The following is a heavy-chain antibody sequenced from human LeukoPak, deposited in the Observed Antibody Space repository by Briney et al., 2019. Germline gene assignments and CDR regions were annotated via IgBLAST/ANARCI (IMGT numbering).Heavy chain of an antibody. J-gene: IGHJ3*02. V-gene: IGHV4-34*01. CDR2: INHSGST. CDR1: GGSFSGYY. D-gene: IGHD3-9*01. CDR3: ASEPYDIFTGRADAFDI. Sequence: SETLSLTCAVYGGSFSGYYWRWIRQPPGKGLEWSGEINHSGSTNYNPSLKSRVTISVDTSKNQFSLKLSSVTAADTAVYYCASEPYDIFTGRADAFDIWGQGTMVIVSS.